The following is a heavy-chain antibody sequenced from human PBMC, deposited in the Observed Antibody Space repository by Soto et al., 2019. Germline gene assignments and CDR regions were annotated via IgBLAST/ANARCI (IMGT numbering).Heavy chain of an antibody. CDR1: GYTFTSYG. CDR3: AREPVAGSWFDP. Sequence: QVQLVQSGAEVKKPGASVKVSCKASGYTFTSYGISWVRQAPGQGLEWMGWINSYNGNTNYAQKLQGRVTMTTDTTRSTAYLEMRSLRSDDTAVYDCAREPVAGSWFDPWGQGTLVTVSS. V-gene: IGHV1-18*01. CDR2: INSYNGNT. D-gene: IGHD6-19*01. J-gene: IGHJ5*02.